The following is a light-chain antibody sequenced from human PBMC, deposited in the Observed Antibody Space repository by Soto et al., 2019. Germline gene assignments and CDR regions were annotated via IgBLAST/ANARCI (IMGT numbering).Light chain of an antibody. CDR3: QQYDRSLFT. CDR2: GAS. J-gene: IGKJ3*01. CDR1: QSVSSSY. V-gene: IGKV3-20*01. Sequence: EIVLTQSPGTLSLSPGERATLSCRASQSVSSSYLAWYQQKPGQAPRLLIYGASSRATGIPDRFSGSGSGTDITLTISRLEPEDFAVYYCQQYDRSLFTFGPGTKVDVK.